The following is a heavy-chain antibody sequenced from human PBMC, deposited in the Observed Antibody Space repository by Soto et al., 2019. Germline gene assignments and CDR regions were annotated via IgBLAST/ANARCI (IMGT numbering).Heavy chain of an antibody. CDR1: GGSISSGGYY. CDR3: AREYYASENYYNVSRA. V-gene: IGHV4-31*03. D-gene: IGHD3-10*01. Sequence: QVQLQESGPGLVKPSQTLSLTCTVSGGSISSGGYYWTWIRQHPGKGLEWIGYIYYNGNTNYNPSLKSGVFIAVETSKNKVSLKLSSVTAADTDVYYCAREYYASENYYNVSRAWGQGTLVTVSS. J-gene: IGHJ4*02. CDR2: IYYNGNT.